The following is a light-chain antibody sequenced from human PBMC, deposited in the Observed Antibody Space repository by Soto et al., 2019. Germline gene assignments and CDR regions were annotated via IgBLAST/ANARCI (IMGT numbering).Light chain of an antibody. CDR1: QGIRTD. V-gene: IGKV1-6*01. J-gene: IGKJ1*01. CDR2: GAS. CDR3: LQAFSYPRT. Sequence: IQMTKSLSSLSAAVGDRVTITCRASQGIRTDLGWYQQSPGEAPKVLIVGASTLQSGVPSRFSGSGSGTDFTLTISSLQPEDSATDYSLQAFSYPRTCGQVTKGAIK.